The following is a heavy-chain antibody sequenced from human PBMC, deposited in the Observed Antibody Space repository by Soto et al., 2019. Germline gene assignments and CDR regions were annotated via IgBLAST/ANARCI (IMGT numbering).Heavy chain of an antibody. CDR1: GFTFSSYA. Sequence: GGSRRLSCAASGFTFSSYAMSWVRQAPGKGLEWVSAISGSGGRTYYADSVKGRFTICRDNSKNTLYLQMNSLRAEDTAVYYCAATVTTEAFDYWGQGTLVTVSP. J-gene: IGHJ4*02. V-gene: IGHV3-23*01. CDR2: ISGSGGRT. CDR3: AATVTTEAFDY. D-gene: IGHD4-17*01.